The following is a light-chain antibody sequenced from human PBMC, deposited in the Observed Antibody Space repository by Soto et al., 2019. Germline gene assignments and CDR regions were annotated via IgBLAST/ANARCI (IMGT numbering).Light chain of an antibody. V-gene: IGLV2-14*03. J-gene: IGLJ2*01. CDR3: SSYTSSSSVV. CDR1: SGDVGGYNY. Sequence: QSVLTQPASVSGSPGQSITISCTGTSGDVGGYNYVSWYQQHPGKAPKLMIYDVSRRPSGVSNRFSGSKSGNTASLTISGLQAEDEADYYCSSYTSSSSVVFGGGTKLTVL. CDR2: DVS.